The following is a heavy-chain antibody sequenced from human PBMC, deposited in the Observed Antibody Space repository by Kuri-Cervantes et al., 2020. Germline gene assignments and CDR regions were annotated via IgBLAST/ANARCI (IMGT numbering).Heavy chain of an antibody. Sequence: SCAISGDSVSSNSAAWNWIRQSPSRGLEWLGRTYYRSKWYNDYAVSVKSRITINPDTSKNQFSLKLSSVTAADTAVYYCARDSRDWGSYYRTGYFDYWGQGTLVTVSS. D-gene: IGHD1-26*01. CDR2: TYYRSKWYN. CDR3: ARDSRDWGSYYRTGYFDY. V-gene: IGHV6-1*01. CDR1: GDSVSSNSAA. J-gene: IGHJ4*02.